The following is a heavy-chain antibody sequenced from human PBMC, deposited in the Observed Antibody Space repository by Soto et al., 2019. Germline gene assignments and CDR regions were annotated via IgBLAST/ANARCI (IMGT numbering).Heavy chain of an antibody. V-gene: IGHV4-34*01. CDR3: ARGLRYFDWLSHHYDY. D-gene: IGHD3-9*01. CDR2: INHSGST. J-gene: IGHJ4*02. CDR1: GGSFSGYY. Sequence: QVQLQQWGAGLLKPSETLSLTCAVYGGSFSGYYWSWIRQPPGKGLEWIGEINHSGSTNYNPSLKSRVTISVDTSKNQFSLKLSSVTAADTAVYYCARGLRYFDWLSHHYDYWGQGTLVTVSS.